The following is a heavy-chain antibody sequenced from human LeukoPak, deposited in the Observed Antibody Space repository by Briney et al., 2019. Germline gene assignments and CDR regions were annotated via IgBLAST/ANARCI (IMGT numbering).Heavy chain of an antibody. D-gene: IGHD2-15*01. CDR2: INTSGGRT. Sequence: GGSLRLSCAASGFTFSNYAMSWVRQGPGRGLECVSAINTSGGRTYYADSVKGRFTISRDNSKNTLHLQMNSLRAEDTAVYHCARQLGYCSDGSCYFDYWGQGTLATVSS. V-gene: IGHV3-23*01. CDR3: ARQLGYCSDGSCYFDY. CDR1: GFTFSNYA. J-gene: IGHJ4*02.